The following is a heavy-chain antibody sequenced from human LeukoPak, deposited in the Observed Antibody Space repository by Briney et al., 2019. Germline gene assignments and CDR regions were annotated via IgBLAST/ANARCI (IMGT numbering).Heavy chain of an antibody. J-gene: IGHJ3*02. D-gene: IGHD3-22*01. V-gene: IGHV3-30*14. Sequence: PGGSLRLSCAASGFTFSSYAMHWVRQAPGKGLEWVAVISYDGSNKYYADSVKGRFTISRDNSKNTLYLQMNSLRAEDTAVYYCAREPLYYDSIIGDAFDIWGQGTMVTVSS. CDR1: GFTFSSYA. CDR3: AREPLYYDSIIGDAFDI. CDR2: ISYDGSNK.